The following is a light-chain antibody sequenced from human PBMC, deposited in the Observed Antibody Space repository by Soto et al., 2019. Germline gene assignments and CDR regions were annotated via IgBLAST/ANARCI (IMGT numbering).Light chain of an antibody. V-gene: IGKV3-20*01. CDR1: QSVSSSY. Sequence: EIVLTQSPGTLSLSPGERATLSCRASQSVSSSYLAWYQQKPGQAPRLLIHGASSRATGIPDRFSGGGSGTDFTLTISRLEPEDFAVYYCQQYGSSPWTFGQGTKVEIK. J-gene: IGKJ1*01. CDR3: QQYGSSPWT. CDR2: GAS.